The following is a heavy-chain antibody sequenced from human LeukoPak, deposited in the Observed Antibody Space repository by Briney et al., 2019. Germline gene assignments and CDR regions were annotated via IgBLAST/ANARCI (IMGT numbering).Heavy chain of an antibody. J-gene: IGHJ4*02. CDR1: GGSISSYY. CDR2: IYTSGST. D-gene: IGHD3-3*01. Sequence: SETLSLTCTVSGGSISSYYWSWIRQPAGKGLGWIGRIYTSGSTNYNPPLRSRVTMSGDTSKNQFSLKLSPVTAADTAVYYCARGNLEWLSNIWGQGTLVTVSS. V-gene: IGHV4-4*07. CDR3: ARGNLEWLSNI.